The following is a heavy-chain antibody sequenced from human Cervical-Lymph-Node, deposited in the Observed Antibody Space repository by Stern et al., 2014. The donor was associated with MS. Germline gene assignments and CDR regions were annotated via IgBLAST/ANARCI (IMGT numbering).Heavy chain of an antibody. Sequence: VQLVQSGAEVKKSGSSVKVSCKASGGPFSTFSINRVRQVPGQSLEWMGGIIPIFDTPNFAQKFQGRVTITADSSTSTVYMALNSLRFDDTAVYYCVLPSTVTTAAFDVWGRGTMVTVSS. CDR1: GGPFSTFS. CDR3: VLPSTVTTAAFDV. CDR2: IIPIFDTP. V-gene: IGHV1-69*06. D-gene: IGHD4-11*01. J-gene: IGHJ3*01.